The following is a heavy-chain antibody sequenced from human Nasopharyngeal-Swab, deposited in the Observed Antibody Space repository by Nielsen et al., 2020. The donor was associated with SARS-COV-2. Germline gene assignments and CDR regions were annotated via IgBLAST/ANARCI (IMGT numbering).Heavy chain of an antibody. D-gene: IGHD1-7*01. CDR3: ARQPWNYRNWFDP. CDR2: IYYSVST. V-gene: IGHV4-39*01. J-gene: IGHJ5*02. Sequence: SETLSLTCSVSGGSSSRSSNYWAWIRQPPGKGLEWIGRIYYSVSTYYNPSLKSRVTLSVETSTKQFSLRLSSVTAADTAVYYCARQPWNYRNWFDPWGQGILVTVSS. CDR1: GGSSSRSSNY.